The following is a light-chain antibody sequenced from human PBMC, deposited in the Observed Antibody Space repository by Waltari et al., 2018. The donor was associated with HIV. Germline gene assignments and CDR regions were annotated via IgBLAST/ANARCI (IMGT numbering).Light chain of an antibody. J-gene: IGLJ3*02. CDR3: SAWDISLNAWV. CDR1: INNVASQG. V-gene: IGLV10-54*01. CDR2: RNN. Sequence: QAGLTQPPSVSTALRQTATLTCPGTINNVASQGAAWLQQHQGTPPKLLSYRNNTRPAGISERLSASRSGDTTSLTITRLQPEYEAYYYCSAWDISLNAWVFGGGTKLTVL.